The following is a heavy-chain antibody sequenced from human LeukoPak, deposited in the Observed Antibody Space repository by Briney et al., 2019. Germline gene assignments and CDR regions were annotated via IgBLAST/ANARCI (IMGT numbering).Heavy chain of an antibody. J-gene: IGHJ6*02. V-gene: IGHV1-2*02. CDR2: INPNSGGT. Sequence: ASVKVSCKASGYTFTGYYMHWVRQAPGQGLEWMGWINPNSGGTNYAQKFQGRVTMTRDTSISTAYMELSRLRSDDTAVYYCATDSSLSIAAAGTQYGMDVRGQGNTVTVSS. D-gene: IGHD6-13*01. CDR1: GYTFTGYY. CDR3: ATDSSLSIAAAGTQYGMDV.